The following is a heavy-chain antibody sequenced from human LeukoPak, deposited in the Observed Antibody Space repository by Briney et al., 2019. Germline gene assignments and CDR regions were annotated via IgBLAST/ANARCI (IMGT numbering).Heavy chain of an antibody. J-gene: IGHJ4*02. CDR1: GFXFSSYA. Sequence: GGSLRLSCAASGFXFSSYAIHWVRQAPGKGLEWVAIISYDGSDKYYADSVKGRLTISRDNSKSTLYLQMISLRTEDTAVYYCARADGSVAGPPSGHWGQGTLVTVSS. V-gene: IGHV3-30-3*01. D-gene: IGHD6-19*01. CDR3: ARADGSVAGPPSGH. CDR2: ISYDGSDK.